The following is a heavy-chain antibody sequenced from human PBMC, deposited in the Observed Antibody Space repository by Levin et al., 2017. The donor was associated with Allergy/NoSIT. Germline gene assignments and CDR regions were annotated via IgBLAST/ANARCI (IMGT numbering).Heavy chain of an antibody. Sequence: PGGSLRLSCKGFGYSFNTHWIGWVRQTPGKGLECMGIIYPDDSDTKYSPSFQGQVTISADTSSSSAFLQWSSVKASDSAIYYCVRLIRSNFQTYDYRMGVWGQGTTVIVSS. CDR1: GYSFNTHW. D-gene: IGHD3-10*01. CDR3: VRLIRSNFQTYDYRMGV. J-gene: IGHJ6*02. CDR2: IYPDDSDT. V-gene: IGHV5-51*01.